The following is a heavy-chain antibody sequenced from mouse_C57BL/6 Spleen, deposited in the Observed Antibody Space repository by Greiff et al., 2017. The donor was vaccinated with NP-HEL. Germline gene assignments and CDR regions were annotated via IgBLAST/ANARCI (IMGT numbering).Heavy chain of an antibody. CDR3: ARDRGYDYYYYAMDY. Sequence: EVQGVESGGGLVKPGGSLKLSCAASGFTFSSYAMSWVRQTPEKRLEWVATISDGGSYTYYPDNVKGRFTISRDNAKNNLYLQMSHLKSEDTAMYYCARDRGYDYYYYAMDYWGQGTSVTVSS. D-gene: IGHD2-4*01. V-gene: IGHV5-4*01. CDR1: GFTFSSYA. CDR2: ISDGGSYT. J-gene: IGHJ4*01.